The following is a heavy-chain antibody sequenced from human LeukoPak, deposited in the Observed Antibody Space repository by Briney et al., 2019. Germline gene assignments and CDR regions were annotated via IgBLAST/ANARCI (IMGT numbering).Heavy chain of an antibody. Sequence: PSQTLSLTCTVSGGSISSGDYYWSWIRQPPGKGLEWIGYIYYSGSTYYNPSLKSRVTISVDTSKNQFSLKLSSVTAADTAVYYCANADRFCSGSCHVPDAFDFWGQGTMVTVSS. CDR2: IYYSGST. J-gene: IGHJ3*01. CDR3: ANADRFCSGSCHVPDAFDF. D-gene: IGHD2-15*01. CDR1: GGSISSGDYY. V-gene: IGHV4-30-4*01.